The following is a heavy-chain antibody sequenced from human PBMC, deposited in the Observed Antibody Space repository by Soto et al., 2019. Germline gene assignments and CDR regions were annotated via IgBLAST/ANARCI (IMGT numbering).Heavy chain of an antibody. J-gene: IGHJ6*02. D-gene: IGHD3-3*01. V-gene: IGHV3-23*01. CDR3: AKGPTVFGAVISFDYYYGMYV. CDR1: GFTFSSYA. CDR2: ISGSGAGT. Sequence: PGGSLRLSCAACGFTFSSYAMSWVRQAPGKXLEWVSGISGSGAGTYYADSVKGRFTISRDNSKNTLYLQMSGLRAEDAAVYYCAKGPTVFGAVISFDYYYGMYVWGQGTPVTVSS.